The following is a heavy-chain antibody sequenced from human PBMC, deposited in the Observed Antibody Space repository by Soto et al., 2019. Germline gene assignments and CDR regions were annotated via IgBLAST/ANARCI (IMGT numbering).Heavy chain of an antibody. CDR2: ISGSGGST. CDR3: AKDQLSRIVVVPAAVNFDY. D-gene: IGHD2-2*01. V-gene: IGHV3-23*01. Sequence: PGGSLRLSCAASGSTFSSYAMSWVRQAPGKGLDWVSAISGSGGSTYYADSVKGRFTISRDNSKNTLYLQMNSLRAEDTAVYYCAKDQLSRIVVVPAAVNFDYWGQGTLVTVPQ. CDR1: GSTFSSYA. J-gene: IGHJ4*02.